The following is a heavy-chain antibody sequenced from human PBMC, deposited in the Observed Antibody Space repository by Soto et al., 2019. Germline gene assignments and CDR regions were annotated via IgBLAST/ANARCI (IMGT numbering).Heavy chain of an antibody. V-gene: IGHV1-3*01. J-gene: IGHJ4*02. D-gene: IGHD2-8*01. CDR1: GYTFTSYA. CDR2: INAGNGNT. Sequence: ASVKVSCKASGYTFTSYAMHWVRQAPGHRLEWMGWINAGNGNTKYSQKFQGRVTITRDTSASTAYMELSSLRSEDTAVYYGARARRVYAILIDYWGQGTLVTVSS. CDR3: ARARRVYAILIDY.